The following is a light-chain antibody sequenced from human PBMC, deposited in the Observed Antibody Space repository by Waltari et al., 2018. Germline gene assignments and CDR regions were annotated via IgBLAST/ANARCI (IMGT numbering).Light chain of an antibody. Sequence: QSALTQPASVSGSPGQSITISCSGTDSDVGAYDFVSWYQQHPGKAPHLIIYEVSNRPSWISYRFSASKSGNTASLTISGLQAEDEADYYCSSYTTSSAPGVFGTGTRVTVL. V-gene: IGLV2-14*03. CDR1: DSDVGAYDF. CDR2: EVS. J-gene: IGLJ1*01. CDR3: SSYTTSSAPGV.